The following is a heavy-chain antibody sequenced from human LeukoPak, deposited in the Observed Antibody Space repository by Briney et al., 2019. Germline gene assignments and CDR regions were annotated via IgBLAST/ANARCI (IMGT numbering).Heavy chain of an antibody. J-gene: IGHJ6*03. CDR3: ARHAEGYSYGYFGYYYYMDV. CDR1: GVSISTSNYY. D-gene: IGHD5-18*01. Sequence: SETLSLTCTVSGVSISTSNYYWGWLRQPPGKGLEWIGNIFYSGSTYYNPSLKSRVTISVDTSKNQFSLKLSSVTAADTAVYYCARHAEGYSYGYFGYYYYMDVWGKGTTVTISS. V-gene: IGHV4-39*01. CDR2: IFYSGST.